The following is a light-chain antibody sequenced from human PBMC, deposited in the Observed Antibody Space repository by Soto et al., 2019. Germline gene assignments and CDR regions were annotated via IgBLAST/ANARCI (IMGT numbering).Light chain of an antibody. CDR1: QSININ. Sequence: EVLMTQSPATLSVSPGERVTLSCRASQSININLAWYQQKPGQAPRVLIYGASSRAPGLPDRFSGSGSGTDFTLTISRLEPGDFAVYYCQQYGSSPVTFGQGTKLEIK. CDR2: GAS. CDR3: QQYGSSPVT. J-gene: IGKJ2*01. V-gene: IGKV3-20*01.